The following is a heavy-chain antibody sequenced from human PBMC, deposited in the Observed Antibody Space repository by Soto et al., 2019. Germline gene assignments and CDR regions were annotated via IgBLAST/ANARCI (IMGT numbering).Heavy chain of an antibody. CDR1: GGSISSGGYS. D-gene: IGHD3-16*01. J-gene: IGHJ5*02. V-gene: IGHV4-30-2*01. CDR3: ARAGKVGRPLNWFDP. CDR2: IYHSGST. Sequence: PSETLSLTCAVSGGSISSGGYSWSWIRQPPGKGLEWIGYIYHSGSTYYNPSLKSRVTISVDRSKNQFSLKLSSVTAADTAVYYCARAGKVGRPLNWFDPWGQGTLVTVSS.